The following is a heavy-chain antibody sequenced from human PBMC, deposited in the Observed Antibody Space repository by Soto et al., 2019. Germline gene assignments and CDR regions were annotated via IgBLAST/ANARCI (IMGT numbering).Heavy chain of an antibody. CDR3: ARHGYNYGGGYFDY. J-gene: IGHJ4*02. CDR2: ISYGSSST. V-gene: IGHV3-48*02. D-gene: IGHD5-18*01. CDR1: GFTFSNYG. Sequence: GGSLRLSCTASGFTFSNYGMNWIRQAPGKGLEWISFISYGSSSTYYADSVKGRFTISRDNAKNSLYLQMNSLRDEDTAVYYCARHGYNYGGGYFDYWGQGTLVTVSS.